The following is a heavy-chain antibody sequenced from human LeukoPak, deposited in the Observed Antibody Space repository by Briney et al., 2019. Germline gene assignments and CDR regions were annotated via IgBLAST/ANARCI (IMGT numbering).Heavy chain of an antibody. Sequence: PGGSLRLSCAASGFTFSNYAMSWVRQAPGKGLEWVSGISGSGGSTYYADSVKGRFTISRDNSKNTLYLQMNSLRAEDTAVYYCAKKGMTTVTSIDYWGQGTLVTVSS. CDR3: AKKGMTTVTSIDY. J-gene: IGHJ4*02. CDR2: ISGSGGST. D-gene: IGHD4-17*01. CDR1: GFTFSNYA. V-gene: IGHV3-23*01.